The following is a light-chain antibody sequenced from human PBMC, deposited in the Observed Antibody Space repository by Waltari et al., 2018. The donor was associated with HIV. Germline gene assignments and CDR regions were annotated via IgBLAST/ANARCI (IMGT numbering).Light chain of an antibody. J-gene: IGKJ2*01. CDR2: AAS. Sequence: DIQMTQSPSSLSASVGDRVTIPCRASQSISSYLNWYQQKPGKAPKLLIYAASSLQSGVPSRFSGSGSGTDFTLTIRSLQPEDFATYYCQQSYSTPDTFGQGTKLEIK. CDR1: QSISSY. V-gene: IGKV1-39*01. CDR3: QQSYSTPDT.